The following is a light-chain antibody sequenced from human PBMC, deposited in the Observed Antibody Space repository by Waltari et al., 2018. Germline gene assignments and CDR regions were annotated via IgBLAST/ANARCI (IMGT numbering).Light chain of an antibody. J-gene: IGKJ2*01. CDR1: PSVSSS. CDR3: QLRTNLMFT. CDR2: DAS. V-gene: IGKV3-11*01. Sequence: EIVLTQSPATLSLSPGERATLSCRASPSVSSSLAWYQQTPGQAPRLLIYDASNRATGIPARFSGSRSGTDFTLTISSLEPEDFTVYYCQLRTNLMFTFGQGSKLEI.